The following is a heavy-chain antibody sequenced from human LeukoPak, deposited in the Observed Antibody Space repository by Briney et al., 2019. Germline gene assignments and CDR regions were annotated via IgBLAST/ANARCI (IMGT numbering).Heavy chain of an antibody. CDR3: ARDPGIAVAGIDY. V-gene: IGHV1-2*02. CDR2: INPNSGDT. J-gene: IGHJ4*02. CDR1: GYIFTGYY. Sequence: ASVKVSCKASGYIFTGYYMHWVRQAPGQGLEWMGWINPNSGDTHYAQKFQGRVTMTRDTSISTAYMELSRLRSDDTAVYYCARDPGIAVAGIDYWGQGTLVTVSS. D-gene: IGHD6-19*01.